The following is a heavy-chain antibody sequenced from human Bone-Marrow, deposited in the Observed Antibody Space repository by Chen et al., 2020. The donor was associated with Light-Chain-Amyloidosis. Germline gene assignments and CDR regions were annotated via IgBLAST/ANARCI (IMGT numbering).Heavy chain of an antibody. CDR2: IYYSGSA. V-gene: IGHV4-31*03. CDR1: GGSISSGGYY. CDR3: ARGRDYYDSSGYSYYFDY. D-gene: IGHD3-22*01. Sequence: QVQLQESGPGLVKPSQTLSLTCTVSGGSISSGGYYWSWIRQHPGKGLEWIGYIYYSGSAYYNPSLKSRVTISVDTSKTQFSLKLSSVTAADTAVYYCARGRDYYDSSGYSYYFDYWGQGTLVTVSS. J-gene: IGHJ4*02.